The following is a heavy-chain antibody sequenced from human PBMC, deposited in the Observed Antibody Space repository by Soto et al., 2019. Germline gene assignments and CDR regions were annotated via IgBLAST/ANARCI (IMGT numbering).Heavy chain of an antibody. D-gene: IGHD4-17*01. CDR1: GFTFSSYG. J-gene: IGHJ3*02. CDR2: IWYDGSNK. V-gene: IGHV3-33*01. CDR3: ARSWTTVVNDAFDI. Sequence: HPGGSLRLSCAASGFTFSSYGMHWVRQAPGKGLEWVAVIWYDGSNKYYADSVKGRFTISRDNSKNTLYLQMNSLRAEDTAVYYCARSWTTVVNDAFDIWGQGTMVTVSS.